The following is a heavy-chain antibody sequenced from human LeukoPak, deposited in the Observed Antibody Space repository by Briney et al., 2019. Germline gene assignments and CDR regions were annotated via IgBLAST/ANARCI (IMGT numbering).Heavy chain of an antibody. CDR2: IYYSGST. Sequence: PSETLSLTCTVSGGSISSSSYYWGWIRQPPGKGLEWIGSIYYSGSTYYNPSLKSRVTISVDTSKNQFSLKLSSVTAADTAVYYCARETSYDFWSGPAFRDYYYYYYMDVWGKGTTVTVSS. V-gene: IGHV4-39*07. D-gene: IGHD3-3*01. CDR3: ARETSYDFWSGPAFRDYYYYYYMDV. CDR1: GGSISSSSYY. J-gene: IGHJ6*03.